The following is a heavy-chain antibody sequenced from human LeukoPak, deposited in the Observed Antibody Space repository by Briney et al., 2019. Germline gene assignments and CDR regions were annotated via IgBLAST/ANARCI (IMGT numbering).Heavy chain of an antibody. J-gene: IGHJ4*02. Sequence: ASVKVSCKASGGTFSSYAISWVRQAPGQGLEWMGGIIPIFGTANYAQKFQGRVTITTDESTSKAYMELSSLRSEDTAVYYCARDFSEYGAHQGVSMDYWGQGTLVTVSS. CDR2: IIPIFGTA. V-gene: IGHV1-69*05. D-gene: IGHD4/OR15-4a*01. CDR1: GGTFSSYA. CDR3: ARDFSEYGAHQGVSMDY.